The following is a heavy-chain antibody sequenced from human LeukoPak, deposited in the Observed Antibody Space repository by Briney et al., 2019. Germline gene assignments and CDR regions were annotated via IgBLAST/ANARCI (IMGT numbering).Heavy chain of an antibody. CDR3: AATTGYYYGMDV. CDR1: GGSISSYY. Sequence: PSETLSLTCTVSGGSISSYYWSWIRQPPGKGLEWIGYIYYSGSTNYNPSLKSRVTISVDTSKNQFSLKLSSVTAADTAVYYCAATTGYYYGMDVWGQGTTVTVSS. CDR2: IYYSGST. V-gene: IGHV4-59*01. D-gene: IGHD3-9*01. J-gene: IGHJ6*02.